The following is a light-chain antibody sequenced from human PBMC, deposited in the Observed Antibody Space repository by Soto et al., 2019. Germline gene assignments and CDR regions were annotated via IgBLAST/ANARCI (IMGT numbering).Light chain of an antibody. CDR2: DTS. V-gene: IGLV7-46*01. CDR1: PGPVTSTHY. Sequence: QAVVTQDPSLTVSPGGTVTLTCDSSPGPVTSTHYPYWFQQKPGQAHRTLIYDTSNRHSWTPARFSGSLLGGKAALTLSGAQPEDEAEYHCLLSYSGDVVFGGGTKLTVL. J-gene: IGLJ3*02. CDR3: LLSYSGDVV.